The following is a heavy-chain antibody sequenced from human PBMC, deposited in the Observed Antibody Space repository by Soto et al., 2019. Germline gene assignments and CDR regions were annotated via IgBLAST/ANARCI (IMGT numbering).Heavy chain of an antibody. CDR1: GLTFSNAW. D-gene: IGHD4-4*01. CDR2: IKTKTEGGTT. CDR3: TKAVMTSVITRDY. Sequence: EVQLVESGGGLVKPGGSLRLSCAASGLTFSNAWMNWVRQAPGKGLEWVARIKTKTEGGTTDYDGPVKGRFTISRDDSNNTQYPQMNVPKAEDTAVYYCTKAVMTSVITRDYWGQGTLVTVSS. J-gene: IGHJ4*02. V-gene: IGHV3-15*07.